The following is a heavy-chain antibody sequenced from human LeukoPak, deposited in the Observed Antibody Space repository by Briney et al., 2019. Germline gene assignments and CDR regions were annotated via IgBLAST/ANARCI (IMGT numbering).Heavy chain of an antibody. D-gene: IGHD1-1*01. CDR2: MNPDNGNT. Sequence: ASVKVSCKAYGYTSYIFDISCVRRATGQRLEWMGWMNPDNGNTGYAQKCQGRLTMTSNTTISTVYMELSSLRYEDTAIYYGARGEDRYGHDIDFWGQGTLVTVSS. CDR3: ARGEDRYGHDIDF. CDR1: GYTSYIFD. V-gene: IGHV1-8*01. J-gene: IGHJ4*02.